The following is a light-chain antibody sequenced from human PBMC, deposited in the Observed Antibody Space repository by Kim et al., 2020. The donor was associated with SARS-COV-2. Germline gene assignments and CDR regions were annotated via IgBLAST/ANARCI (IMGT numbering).Light chain of an antibody. Sequence: GPSITISCTGTSNDVGGYSYVSWYQQHSGKVPKLLLFDVNNRPSGVSHRFSGSKSGNTASLTISGLQAEDEAHYYCCSYTVTSSLVFGVGTQLTVL. CDR3: CSYTVTSSLV. V-gene: IGLV2-14*03. J-gene: IGLJ2*01. CDR2: DVN. CDR1: SNDVGGYSY.